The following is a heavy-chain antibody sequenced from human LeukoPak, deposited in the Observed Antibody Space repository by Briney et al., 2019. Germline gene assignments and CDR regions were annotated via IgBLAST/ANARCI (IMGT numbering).Heavy chain of an antibody. CDR2: ISRSGGST. D-gene: IGHD3-3*01. Sequence: PGGSLRLSCAASGFSFSSYAMSWVRQAPGKGLEWVSAISRSGGSTYYADSVKGRFTISRDKSKNTLYLQINSLRAEDTAVYYCAKDSVTKYDFWSGPTYFVDYWGQGTLVTVSS. CDR3: AKDSVTKYDFWSGPTYFVDY. J-gene: IGHJ4*02. V-gene: IGHV3-23*01. CDR1: GFSFSSYA.